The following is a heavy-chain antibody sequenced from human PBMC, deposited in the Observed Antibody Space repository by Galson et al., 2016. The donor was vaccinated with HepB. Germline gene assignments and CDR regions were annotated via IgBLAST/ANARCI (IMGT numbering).Heavy chain of an antibody. J-gene: IGHJ6*02. CDR3: ARIIRVGSCYPQPCYYYCAMDV. Sequence: SETLSLTCAVSGGSISSSKWWSWVRRPPGKGLEWIGEIYNSGSTNYNPSLKSRVTISVDKSKNQFSLKLRSVTAADTAGYYCARIIRVGSCYPQPCYYYCAMDVWGQGTTVTVSS. V-gene: IGHV4-4*02. D-gene: IGHD2-15*01. CDR2: IYNSGST. CDR1: GGSISSSKW.